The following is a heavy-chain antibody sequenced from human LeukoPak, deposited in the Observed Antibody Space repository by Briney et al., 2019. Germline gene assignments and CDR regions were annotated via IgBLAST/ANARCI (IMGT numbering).Heavy chain of an antibody. D-gene: IGHD3-9*01. V-gene: IGHV3-23*01. CDR2: ISGSGGST. J-gene: IGHJ4*02. Sequence: GGSRRLSCAASGFTFSSYAMSWVRQAPGKGLEGVSGISGSGGSTYYADSVKGRFTISRDNSKNTLYLQMNSLRAEDTAVYYCAKILDYDILSGYYKTFDYWGQGTLVTVSS. CDR3: AKILDYDILSGYYKTFDY. CDR1: GFTFSSYA.